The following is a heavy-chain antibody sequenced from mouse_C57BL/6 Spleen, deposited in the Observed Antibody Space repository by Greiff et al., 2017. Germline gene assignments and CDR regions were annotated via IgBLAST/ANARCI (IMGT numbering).Heavy chain of an antibody. CDR1: GYSITSGYY. D-gene: IGHD3-2*02. CDR3: AREGQLSWFAY. CDR2: ISNDGSN. Sequence: ESGPGLVKPSPSLSLSCSVTGYSITSGYYWNWIRQFPGNKLEWMGYISNDGSNNYNPSLKNRISITRDTSKNQFFLKLNSVTTEDTATYYCAREGQLSWFAYWGQGTLVTVSA. J-gene: IGHJ3*01. V-gene: IGHV3-6*01.